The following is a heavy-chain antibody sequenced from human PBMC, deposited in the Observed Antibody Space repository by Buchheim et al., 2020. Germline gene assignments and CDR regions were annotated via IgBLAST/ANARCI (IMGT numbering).Heavy chain of an antibody. CDR3: ASIQHYYGSGSYYSDYGMDV. CDR2: ISSGGSTI. J-gene: IGHJ6*02. CDR1: GFTFSSYE. Sequence: EVQLVESGGGLVQPGGSLRLSCAASGFTFSSYEMNWVRQAPGKGLEWVSYISSGGSTIYYADSVKGRFTISRDNAKNSLYLQMNSLRAEDTAVYYCASIQHYYGSGSYYSDYGMDVWGQGTT. V-gene: IGHV3-48*03. D-gene: IGHD3-10*01.